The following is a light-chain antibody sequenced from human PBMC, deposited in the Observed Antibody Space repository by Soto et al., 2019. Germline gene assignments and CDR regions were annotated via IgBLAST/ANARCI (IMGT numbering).Light chain of an antibody. CDR2: EDN. CDR1: SGSIASNY. CDR3: QSYDSSNQV. J-gene: IGLJ3*02. V-gene: IGLV6-57*01. Sequence: NFMLTQPHSVSESPGKTVTISCTRTSGSIASNYVQWYQQRPGSSPTTVIYEDNQRPSGVPERFSGSIDSSSNSASLTISGLKTEDEADYYCQSYDSSNQVFGGGTKLT.